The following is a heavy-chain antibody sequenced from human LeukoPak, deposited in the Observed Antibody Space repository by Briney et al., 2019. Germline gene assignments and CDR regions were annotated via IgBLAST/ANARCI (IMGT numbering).Heavy chain of an antibody. CDR2: IYYSGST. D-gene: IGHD3-9*01. V-gene: IGHV4-39*01. Sequence: PSETLSLTCTVSGGSISSSSYYWGWIRQPPGKGLEWIGSIYYSGSTYYNPSLKSRVTISVDTSKNQFSLKLSSVTAADTAVYYCARHSVTELRYFDWLFRGAAAGYWGQGTLVTVSS. CDR3: ARHSVTELRYFDWLFRGAAAGY. CDR1: GGSISSSSYY. J-gene: IGHJ4*02.